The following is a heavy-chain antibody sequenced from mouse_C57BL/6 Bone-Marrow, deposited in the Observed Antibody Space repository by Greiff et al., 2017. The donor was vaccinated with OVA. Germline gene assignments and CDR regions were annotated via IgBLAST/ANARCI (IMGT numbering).Heavy chain of an antibody. CDR3: ARHYYYGSSYVWFAY. J-gene: IGHJ3*01. D-gene: IGHD1-1*01. CDR1: GFTFSDYY. Sequence: DVMLVESGGGLVQPGGSLKLSCAASGFTFSDYYMYWVRQTPEKRLEWVAYISNGGGSTYYPDTVKGRFTISRDNAKNTLYLQMSRLKSEDTAMYYCARHYYYGSSYVWFAYWGQGTLVTVSA. CDR2: ISNGGGST. V-gene: IGHV5-12*01.